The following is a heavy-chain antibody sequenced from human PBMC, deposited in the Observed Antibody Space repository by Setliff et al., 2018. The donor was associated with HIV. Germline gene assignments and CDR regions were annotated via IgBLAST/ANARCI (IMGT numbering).Heavy chain of an antibody. D-gene: IGHD6-19*01. V-gene: IGHV1-3*01. Sequence: ASVKVSCKAFGYTFSTNAIHWVRQAPGQRLEWMGYINAGDDNTRYSEKFQGRVTIARDTSANTAYMELSSLRSEDTAVYYCARGSCSGCYLSDYWGLGTLVTVSS. CDR2: INAGDDNT. CDR3: ARGSCSGCYLSDY. CDR1: GYTFSTNA. J-gene: IGHJ4*02.